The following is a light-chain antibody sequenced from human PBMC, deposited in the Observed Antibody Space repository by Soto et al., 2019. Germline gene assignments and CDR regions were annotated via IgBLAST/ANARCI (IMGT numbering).Light chain of an antibody. CDR2: GAS. CDR1: QSVSSSY. CDR3: QQYGSSPST. V-gene: IGKV3-20*01. J-gene: IGKJ5*01. Sequence: EIELTQSPGTLHLSTGERATLSCRASQSVSSSYLAWYQQKPGQAPRLLIYGASNRATGIPDRFNGSGSGPVFTLTISRLEPEDCAVYYCQQYGSSPSTFGQGTGLEIK.